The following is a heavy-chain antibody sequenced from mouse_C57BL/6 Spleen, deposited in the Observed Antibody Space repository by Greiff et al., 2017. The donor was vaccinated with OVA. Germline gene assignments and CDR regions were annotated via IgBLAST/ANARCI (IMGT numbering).Heavy chain of an antibody. CDR3: ARGGLYYAMDY. V-gene: IGHV1-53*01. CDR2: INPSNGGT. Sequence: QVQLQQSGTELVKPGASVKLSCKASGYTFTSYWMHWVKQRPGQGLEWIGNINPSNGGTNYNEKFKSKATLTADKSSSTAYMQLSSLTSEDSAVYYCARGGLYYAMDYWGQGTSVTVSS. CDR1: GYTFTSYW. J-gene: IGHJ4*01.